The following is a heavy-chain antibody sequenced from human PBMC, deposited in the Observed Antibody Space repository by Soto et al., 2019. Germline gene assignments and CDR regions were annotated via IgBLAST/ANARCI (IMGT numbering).Heavy chain of an antibody. J-gene: IGHJ4*02. CDR2: ISYDGSHK. D-gene: IGHD2-2*02. CDR1: RFTFSSYA. CDR3: AREEAAIFDN. Sequence: GGSLRLSCAAFRFTFSSYAMHWVRQAPGKGLEWVAVISYDGSHKNHADSVKGRLTISRDNSEDTLYLQMNSLRTEDTAVYYCAREEAAIFDNWGQGTLVTVSS. V-gene: IGHV3-30-3*01.